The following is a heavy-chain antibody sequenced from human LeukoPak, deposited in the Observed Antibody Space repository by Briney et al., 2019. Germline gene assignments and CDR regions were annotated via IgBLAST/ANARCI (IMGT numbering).Heavy chain of an antibody. Sequence: PWGSLRLSCAASGFTFSSYAMSWVRQAPGKGLEWVSAISGSGGSTYYADSVKGRFTISRDNSKNTLYLQMNSLRAEDTAVYYCAKDYIPGGYSYGYPAFGDYWGQGTLVTVSS. CDR1: GFTFSSYA. J-gene: IGHJ4*02. CDR2: ISGSGGST. V-gene: IGHV3-23*01. CDR3: AKDYIPGGYSYGYPAFGDY. D-gene: IGHD5-18*01.